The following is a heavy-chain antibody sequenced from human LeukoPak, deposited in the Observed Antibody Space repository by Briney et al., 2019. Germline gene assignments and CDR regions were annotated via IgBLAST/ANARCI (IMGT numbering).Heavy chain of an antibody. CDR3: ARGAATRKSGFYYYYMDV. V-gene: IGHV3-21*01. CDR2: ITTSNSFL. CDR1: GFTFSSYN. D-gene: IGHD5-12*01. Sequence: AGSLRLSCAASGFTFSSYNVNWVRQAPGKGLEWVSSITTSNSFLYFADSVKGRFTISRDHANNSLYLQMNSLRADDTAVYYCARGAATRKSGFYYYYMDVWGKGTTVTVSS. J-gene: IGHJ6*03.